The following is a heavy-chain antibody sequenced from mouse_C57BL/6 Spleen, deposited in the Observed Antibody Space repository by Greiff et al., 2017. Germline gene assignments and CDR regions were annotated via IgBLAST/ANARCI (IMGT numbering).Heavy chain of an antibody. V-gene: IGHV1-22*01. J-gene: IGHJ4*01. D-gene: IGHD1-1*01. CDR1: GYTFTDYN. Sequence: VQLQQSGPELVKPGASVKMSCKASGYTFTDYNMHWVKQSHGKSLEWIGYITPNNGGTSYNQKFKGKATLTVNKSSSTAYMELRSLTSEDSAVYYCARARYYYGSPYAMDYWGQGTSVTVSS. CDR2: ITPNNGGT. CDR3: ARARYYYGSPYAMDY.